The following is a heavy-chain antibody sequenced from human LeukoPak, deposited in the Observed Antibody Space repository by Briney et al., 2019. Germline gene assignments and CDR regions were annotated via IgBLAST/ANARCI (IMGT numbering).Heavy chain of an antibody. J-gene: IGHJ4*02. CDR1: GGSFSGYY. CDR2: INHSGST. Sequence: SETLSLTRAVYGGSFSGYYWSWIRQPPGKGLEWIGEINHSGSTNYNPSLKSRVTISVDTSKNQFSLKLSSVTAADTAVYYCARSYDFWSGYSIDYWGQGTLVTVSS. D-gene: IGHD3-3*01. CDR3: ARSYDFWSGYSIDY. V-gene: IGHV4-34*01.